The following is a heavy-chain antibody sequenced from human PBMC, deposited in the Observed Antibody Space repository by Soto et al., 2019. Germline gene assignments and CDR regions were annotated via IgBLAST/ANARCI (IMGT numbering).Heavy chain of an antibody. CDR1: GYTFTSYG. Sequence: QVPLVQSGAEVKKPGDSVKVSCKASGYTFTSYGISWVRQATGEGLEWMGWISAYNGNTNYAQKLQGRVTRNTDTSTSTAYMELRILRSDDTAVYYCASDVDTAMVQYYYYGMDVWGQGTTVTVSS. D-gene: IGHD5-18*01. J-gene: IGHJ6*02. CDR2: ISAYNGNT. V-gene: IGHV1-18*01. CDR3: ASDVDTAMVQYYYYGMDV.